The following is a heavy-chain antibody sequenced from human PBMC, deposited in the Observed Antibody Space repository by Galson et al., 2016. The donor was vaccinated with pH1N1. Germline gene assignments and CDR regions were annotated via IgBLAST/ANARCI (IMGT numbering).Heavy chain of an antibody. Sequence: TLSLTCTVSGGSISSDASYWSWIRQHPGKGLEWIGYIYYTGSSYYNPSLKSRVSISLDPSKNQFSLKLSSVTAADTAVYYCARTLWFGELGKWFDPWGQGTLVTVSS. D-gene: IGHD3-10*01. CDR3: ARTLWFGELGKWFDP. V-gene: IGHV4-31*03. J-gene: IGHJ5*02. CDR1: GGSISSDASY. CDR2: IYYTGSS.